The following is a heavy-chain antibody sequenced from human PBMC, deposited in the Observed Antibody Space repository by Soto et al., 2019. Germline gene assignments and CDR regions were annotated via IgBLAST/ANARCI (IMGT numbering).Heavy chain of an antibody. Sequence: EVQLVESGGRLVQPGGSLRLSCAASGFMFSAYWMSWVRQDPGKGGEGVATISGVASDKFYVESVKGRFTISREDSKNTLYLQMNSLGDEDTAVYYCVREDWHRFDSWGQGTLVTVSS. J-gene: IGHJ4*02. D-gene: IGHD2-21*01. CDR2: ISGVASDK. CDR3: VREDWHRFDS. CDR1: GFMFSAYW. V-gene: IGHV3-7*01.